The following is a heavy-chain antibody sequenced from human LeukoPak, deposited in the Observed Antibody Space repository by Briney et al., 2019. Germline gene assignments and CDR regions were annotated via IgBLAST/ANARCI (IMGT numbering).Heavy chain of an antibody. CDR3: ATSPMTRMTIKV. CDR1: GYTFTGYY. CDR2: INPNSGGT. J-gene: IGHJ4*02. Sequence: ASVKVSCKASGYTFTGYYMHWVRQAPGQGLEWMGWINPNSGGTNYAQKFQGRVTMTRDTSISTAYMELSRLRSDDTAVYYCATSPMTRMTIKVWGQGTLVTVSS. V-gene: IGHV1-2*02. D-gene: IGHD3-22*01.